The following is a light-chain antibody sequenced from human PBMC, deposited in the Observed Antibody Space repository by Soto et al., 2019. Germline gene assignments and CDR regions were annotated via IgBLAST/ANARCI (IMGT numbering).Light chain of an antibody. V-gene: IGKV3-15*01. CDR2: GAS. CDR1: QSLSSN. CDR3: QQYNNWPPRT. Sequence: EVVLTQSPATLSLSPGEGVTLSCRASQSLSSNLAWYQQKPGQAPRLLIYGASTRATGIPARFSGSGSGTEFTLTISGLQSEDFAVYYCQQYNNWPPRTFGGGTKVEIK. J-gene: IGKJ4*01.